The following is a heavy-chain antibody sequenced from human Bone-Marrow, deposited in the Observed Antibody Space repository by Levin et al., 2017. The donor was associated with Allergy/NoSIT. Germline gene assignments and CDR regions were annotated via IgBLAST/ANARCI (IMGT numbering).Heavy chain of an antibody. D-gene: IGHD6-19*01. CDR3: ARDTSKTGWYDGAFVF. V-gene: IGHV3-30-3*01. J-gene: IGHJ3*01. CDR2: MSYDATNK. CDR1: EITFSTYA. Sequence: GGSLRLSCTVSEITFSTYAMHWVRQAPGKGLEWVAAMSYDATNKKHADSVKGRFTISRDNSENTLFLQMNSLRAEDTAVYYCARDTSKTGWYDGAFVFWGQGTMVTVSS.